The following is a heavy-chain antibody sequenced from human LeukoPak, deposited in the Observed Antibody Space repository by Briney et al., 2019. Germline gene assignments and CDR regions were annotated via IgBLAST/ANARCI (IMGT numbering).Heavy chain of an antibody. CDR2: IKPDGSEG. D-gene: IGHD2-15*01. CDR1: GFAFSSYW. Sequence: GGSLRLSCTASGFAFSSYWMSWVRQAPGKGLEWVADIKPDGSEGYYVDSVKGRFTISRDNAKNSLYLQMNSLRAEDTAVYSCARDSKLRSGGLFDPWGQGTLVTVSS. CDR3: ARDSKLRSGGLFDP. J-gene: IGHJ5*02. V-gene: IGHV3-7*01.